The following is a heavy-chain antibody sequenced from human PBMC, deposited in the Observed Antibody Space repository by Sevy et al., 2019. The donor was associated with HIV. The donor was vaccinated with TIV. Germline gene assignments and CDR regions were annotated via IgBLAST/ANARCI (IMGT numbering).Heavy chain of an antibody. J-gene: IGHJ5*02. CDR2: IWYDGSNK. CDR3: ARESREFRFDP. CDR1: GFNFSNYA. V-gene: IGHV3-33*01. Sequence: GGSLRLSCAASGFNFSNYAMHWVRQAPGKGLEWVALIWYDGSNKNYADSSSMKGRFTISRDNSKNTLYLQMNNLRAEDTAVYYCARESREFRFDPWGQGTLVTVSS.